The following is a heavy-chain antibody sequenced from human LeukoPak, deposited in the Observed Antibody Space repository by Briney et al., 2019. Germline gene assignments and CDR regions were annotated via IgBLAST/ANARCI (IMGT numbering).Heavy chain of an antibody. V-gene: IGHV3-20*04. CDR1: GFTFDDYE. CDR2: INWNGGST. J-gene: IGHJ4*02. Sequence: PGGSLRLSCAASGFTFDDYEMSWVRQAPGKGLEWVSGINWNGGSTGYADSVKGRFTISRDNSKNTLFLQMNSLRAEDTAVYFCAKEGTLLWFGELLFYFDYWGQGTLVTVSS. D-gene: IGHD3-10*01. CDR3: AKEGTLLWFGELLFYFDY.